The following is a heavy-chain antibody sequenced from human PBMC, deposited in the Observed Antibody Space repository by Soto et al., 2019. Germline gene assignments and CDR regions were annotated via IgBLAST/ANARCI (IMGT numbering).Heavy chain of an antibody. CDR1: GFAFSSYG. V-gene: IGHV3-30*03. CDR2: ISYDASLQ. CDR3: VSDRGYGHASVPYS. Sequence: QAQLVESGGGVVQPGRSLRLSCAASGFAFSSYGMHWVRQAPGTGLEWVAVISYDASLQHSADSVKGRFTISRDNSKNMVPRQISSLRAEDTAVYYCVSDRGYGHASVPYSWGQGTLVSVSS. J-gene: IGHJ4*02. D-gene: IGHD5-18*01.